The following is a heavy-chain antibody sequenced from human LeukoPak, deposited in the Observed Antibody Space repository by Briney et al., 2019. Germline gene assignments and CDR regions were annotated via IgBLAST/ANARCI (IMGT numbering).Heavy chain of an antibody. CDR2: IYYSGST. CDR1: GGSISSGGYY. D-gene: IGHD1-7*01. CDR3: ARARDNWNYASDY. Sequence: PSQTLSLTCTVSGGSISSGGYYWSWIRQPPGKGLEWIGYIYYSGSTNYNPSLKSRVTISVDTSKNQFSLKLSSVTAADTAVYYCARARDNWNYASDYWGQGTLVTVSS. V-gene: IGHV4-61*08. J-gene: IGHJ4*02.